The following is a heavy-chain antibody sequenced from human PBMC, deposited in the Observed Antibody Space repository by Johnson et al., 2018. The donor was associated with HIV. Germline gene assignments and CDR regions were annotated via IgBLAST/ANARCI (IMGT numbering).Heavy chain of an antibody. D-gene: IGHD3-22*01. V-gene: IGHV3-33*06. CDR1: GFTFSSYG. CDR3: AKDRYYDSSGPDAFDI. Sequence: QMQLVESGGGVVQPGRSLRLSCAASGFTFSSYGMHWVRQAPGKGLECVSVIWYEGSNKYYAVSVTGRFTISRDNSKNTLYLQMNSLRAEDTDVYYCAKDRYYDSSGPDAFDIWGQGTMVTVSS. CDR2: IWYEGSNK. J-gene: IGHJ3*02.